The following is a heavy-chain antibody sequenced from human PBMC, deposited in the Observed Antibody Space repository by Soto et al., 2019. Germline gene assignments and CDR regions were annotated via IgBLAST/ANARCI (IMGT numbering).Heavy chain of an antibody. CDR1: GFTFSSYA. J-gene: IGHJ4*02. CDR3: AKASGWFGEFDY. D-gene: IGHD3-10*01. V-gene: IGHV3-23*01. CDR2: LSGSGGST. Sequence: EVQLLESGGGLVQPGGSLRLSCAASGFTFSSYAMSWVRQAPGKGLEWVSALSGSGGSTYYADSVKGRFTISRDNSKNTLYLQMNSLRAEDTAGYYCAKASGWFGEFDYWGQGTLVTVSS.